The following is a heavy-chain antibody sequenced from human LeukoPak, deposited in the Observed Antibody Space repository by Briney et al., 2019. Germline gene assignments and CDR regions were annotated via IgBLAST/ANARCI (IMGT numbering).Heavy chain of an antibody. D-gene: IGHD1-1*01. CDR2: IGTASDT. V-gene: IGHV3-13*01. Sequence: GGSLRLSCAASGFTFSSFDMHWVRQPTGQGMEWVSTIGTASDTYYPGSVEGRFTLSKDNAKNSLYLQMNSLTAGDTAVYYCARGPPRGKYYYMDVWGKGTTVTVSS. CDR3: ARGPPRGKYYYMDV. CDR1: GFTFSSFD. J-gene: IGHJ6*03.